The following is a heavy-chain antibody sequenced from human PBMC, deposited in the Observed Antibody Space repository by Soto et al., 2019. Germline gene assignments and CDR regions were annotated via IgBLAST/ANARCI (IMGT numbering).Heavy chain of an antibody. Sequence: ASVKVSCKASGGTFSSYAISWVRQAPGQGLEWMGGIIPIFGTANYAQRFQGRVTITADESTSTAYMELSSLRSEDTAVYYCASGFPDAFDIWGQGTMVTVSS. J-gene: IGHJ3*02. V-gene: IGHV1-69*13. CDR1: GGTFSSYA. CDR3: ASGFPDAFDI. CDR2: IIPIFGTA.